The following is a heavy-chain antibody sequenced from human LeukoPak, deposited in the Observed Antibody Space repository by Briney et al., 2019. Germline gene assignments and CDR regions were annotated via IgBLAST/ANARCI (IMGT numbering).Heavy chain of an antibody. J-gene: IGHJ6*02. CDR3: ARVPGYCSGGSCYYYYDMDV. CDR1: GGSISSGSYY. V-gene: IGHV4-61*09. D-gene: IGHD2-15*01. Sequence: SETLSLTCTVSGGSISSGSYYWIWIRQPAGKGLEWIGHIYTSGSTNYNPSLKSRATISVDTSKNQFSLKLSSVTAADTAVYYCARVPGYCSGGSCYYYYDMDVWGQGTTVTVSS. CDR2: IYTSGST.